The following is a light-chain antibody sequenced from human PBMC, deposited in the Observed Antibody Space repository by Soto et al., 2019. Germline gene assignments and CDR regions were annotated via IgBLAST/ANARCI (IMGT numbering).Light chain of an antibody. Sequence: EFVLTQAPATLSLSPGERASLSCRASQSISSYLAWYQQKPGQAPRLLIYDASNRATGIPARFSGSGSGTDFTLTISSLEPEDFGVYYCQQRSNWIFGPGTKVDIK. CDR2: DAS. J-gene: IGKJ3*01. V-gene: IGKV3-11*01. CDR3: QQRSNWI. CDR1: QSISSY.